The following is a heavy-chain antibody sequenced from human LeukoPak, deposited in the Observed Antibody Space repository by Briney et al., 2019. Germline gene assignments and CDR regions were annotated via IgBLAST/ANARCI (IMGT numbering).Heavy chain of an antibody. CDR2: ISGSGGST. V-gene: IGHV3-23*01. CDR1: GFTFSRYA. Sequence: GGSLRLSCAASGFTFSRYAMSWVRQAPGKGLEWVSAISGSGGSTYYADSVKGRFTISRDNSKNTLYLQMNSLRAEDTAVYYCAKDYGSGSYPDYWGQGTLVTVSS. CDR3: AKDYGSGSYPDY. J-gene: IGHJ4*02. D-gene: IGHD3-10*01.